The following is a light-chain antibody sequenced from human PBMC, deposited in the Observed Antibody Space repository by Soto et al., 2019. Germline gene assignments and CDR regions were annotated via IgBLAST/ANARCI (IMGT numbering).Light chain of an antibody. CDR2: DVS. Sequence: QSALAQPASVSGSPGQSITISCTGTNSEVGGYNYVSWYQQHPGKALKLMIYDVSNRPSGVSNRFSGSKSGNTASLTISGLQAEDEADYYCSSYTSSSTLVFGTGTKVTVL. CDR3: SSYTSSSTLV. J-gene: IGLJ1*01. V-gene: IGLV2-14*01. CDR1: NSEVGGYNY.